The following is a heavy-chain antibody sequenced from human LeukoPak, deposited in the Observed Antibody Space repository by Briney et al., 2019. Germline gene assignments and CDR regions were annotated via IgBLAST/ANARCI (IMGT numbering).Heavy chain of an antibody. CDR1: GYSFTTYW. CDR2: IYPGDSDT. D-gene: IGHD3-22*01. Sequence: GESLKISCEGFGYSFTTYWIGWVRQMPGKGLECMGIIYPGDSDTRYSPSFQGQVTISADKSNSTAYLQWSSLKASDTAMYYCARHRQEGDSSGLSSVFHHWGQGTLVTVSS. V-gene: IGHV5-51*01. CDR3: ARHRQEGDSSGLSSVFHH. J-gene: IGHJ4*02.